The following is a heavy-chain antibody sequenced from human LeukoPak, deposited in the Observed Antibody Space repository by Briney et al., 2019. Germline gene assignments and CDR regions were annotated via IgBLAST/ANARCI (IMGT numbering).Heavy chain of an antibody. CDR1: GGSISSSGYY. V-gene: IGHV4-39*01. Sequence: PSETLSLTCTVSGGSISSSGYYWGWIRQPPGKRLEWIGSIYYSGSTYYNPSLKSRVTISVDTSKNQFSLKLSSVTAADTAVYYCARHRGIAAAGFDYWGQGTLVTVSS. CDR3: ARHRGIAAAGFDY. D-gene: IGHD6-13*01. J-gene: IGHJ4*02. CDR2: IYYSGST.